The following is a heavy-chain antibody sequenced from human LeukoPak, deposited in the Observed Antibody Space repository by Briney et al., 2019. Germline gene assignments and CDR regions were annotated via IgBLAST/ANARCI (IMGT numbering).Heavy chain of an antibody. CDR3: ATSRWLQFYYFDY. V-gene: IGHV4-59*08. D-gene: IGHD5-24*01. CDR2: IYYSGST. Sequence: PSETLSLTCTVSGGSISSYYWSWIRQPPGKGLEWIGYIYYSGSTNYNPSLKSRVTMSVDTSKNQFSLKLSSVTAADTAVYYCATSRWLQFYYFDYWGQGTLVTVSS. CDR1: GGSISSYY. J-gene: IGHJ4*02.